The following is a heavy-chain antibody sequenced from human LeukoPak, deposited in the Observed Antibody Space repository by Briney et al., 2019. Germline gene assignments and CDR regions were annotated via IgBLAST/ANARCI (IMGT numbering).Heavy chain of an antibody. CDR2: VSHSGST. CDR3: ARDRGSAGGFDF. CDR1: GGSISGYY. V-gene: IGHV4-59*01. Sequence: SETLSLTCTVSGGSISGYYWSWIRQPPGKGLEWIAFVSHSGSTNYNPSLKNRVAISRDTSKNQLSLKLSSVTAADTAVYYCARDRGSAGGFDFWGQGALVTVSS. J-gene: IGHJ4*02. D-gene: IGHD6-13*01.